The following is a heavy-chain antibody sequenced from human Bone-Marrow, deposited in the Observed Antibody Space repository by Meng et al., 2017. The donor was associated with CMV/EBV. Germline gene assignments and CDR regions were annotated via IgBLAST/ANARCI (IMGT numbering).Heavy chain of an antibody. V-gene: IGHV4-59*12. CDR1: GGSISSYY. CDR2: IYYSGST. D-gene: IGHD2-2*01. J-gene: IGHJ4*02. Sequence: SETLSLTCTVSGGSISSYYWSWIRQPPGKGLEWIGYIYYSGSTYYNPSLKSRVTISVDTSKNQFSLKLSSVTAADTAVYYCAREPQSIVVVPAAINYFDYWGQGTLVTVSS. CDR3: AREPQSIVVVPAAINYFDY.